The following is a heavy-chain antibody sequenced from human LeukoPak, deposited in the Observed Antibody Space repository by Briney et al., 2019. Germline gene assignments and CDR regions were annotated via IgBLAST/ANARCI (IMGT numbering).Heavy chain of an antibody. D-gene: IGHD2-2*01. Sequence: SETLSLTCTVSGGSISSYYWSLIRQPPGKGLEWIGYIYYSGSTNYNPSLRSRVTISVDTSKNQFSLKLSSVTAADTAMYYCARHIGYCSTMTCQPGFHPWGQGTLVTVSS. CDR1: GGSISSYY. CDR3: ARHIGYCSTMTCQPGFHP. CDR2: IYYSGST. V-gene: IGHV4-59*08. J-gene: IGHJ5*02.